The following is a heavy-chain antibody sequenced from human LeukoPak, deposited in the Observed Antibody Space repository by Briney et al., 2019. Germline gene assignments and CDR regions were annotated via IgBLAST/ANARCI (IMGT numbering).Heavy chain of an antibody. CDR1: GYTFTSYG. D-gene: IGHD2-15*01. Sequence: GASVKVSCKASGYTFTSYGISWVRQAPGQGLGWMGWISAYNGNTNYAQKLQGRVTMTTDTSTSTAYMELRSLRSDDTAVYYCARGARSSGDQEPRFDPWGQGTLVTVSS. CDR3: ARGARSSGDQEPRFDP. V-gene: IGHV1-18*01. CDR2: ISAYNGNT. J-gene: IGHJ5*02.